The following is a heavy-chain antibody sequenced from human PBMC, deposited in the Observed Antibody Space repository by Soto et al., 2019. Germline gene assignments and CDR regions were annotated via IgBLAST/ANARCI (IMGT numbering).Heavy chain of an antibody. CDR2: IWYDGSNK. D-gene: IGHD3-10*01. CDR1: GFTFSSYG. CDR3: ARDFRPARITMVRGHGMDV. Sequence: QPGGSLRLSCAASGFTFSSYGMHWVRQAPGKGLEWVAVIWYDGSNKYYADSVKGRFTISRDNSKNTLYLQMNSLRAEDTAVYYCARDFRPARITMVRGHGMDVWGQGTTVTVSS. V-gene: IGHV3-33*01. J-gene: IGHJ6*02.